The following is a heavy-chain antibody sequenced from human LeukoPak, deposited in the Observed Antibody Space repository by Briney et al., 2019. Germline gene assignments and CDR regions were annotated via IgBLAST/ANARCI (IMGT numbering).Heavy chain of an antibody. V-gene: IGHV3-15*01. CDR2: VKSKADGGTT. Sequence: GGSLRLSCAASGFTFSSYSMNWVRQVPGKGLEWVARVKSKADGGTTRYAAPVEGRFTISRDDSENMLYLQMNSLKTEDTAVYYCTSDPRIGRYFDYWGQGILVTVSS. CDR3: TSDPRIGRYFDY. D-gene: IGHD1-26*01. CDR1: GFTFSSYS. J-gene: IGHJ4*02.